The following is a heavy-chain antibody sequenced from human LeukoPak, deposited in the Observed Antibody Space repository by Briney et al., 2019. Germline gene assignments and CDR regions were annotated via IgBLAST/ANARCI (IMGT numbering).Heavy chain of an antibody. CDR1: GGSISSYY. Sequence: SETLSLTCTVSGGSISSYYWSWIRQPAGKGLEWIGRIYTSGSTNYNPSLKSRVTISVDKSKNQFSLKRSSVTAADTAVYYCARDKIAVAGKRPSYYYYMDVWGKGTTVTVSS. CDR3: ARDKIAVAGKRPSYYYYMDV. V-gene: IGHV4-4*07. D-gene: IGHD6-19*01. J-gene: IGHJ6*03. CDR2: IYTSGST.